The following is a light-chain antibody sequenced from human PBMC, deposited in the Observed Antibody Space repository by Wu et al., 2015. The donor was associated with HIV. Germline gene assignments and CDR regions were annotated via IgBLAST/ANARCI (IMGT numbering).Light chain of an antibody. CDR1: QRVSDN. Sequence: EIVMTQSPATLSVSPGERATLSCRASQRVSDNLAWYQQKPGQAPRLLISAASTRATGIPDRFSGSGSGTEFTLTISSVQSEDFGVYYCQQYNDWPVFGQGTKVELK. J-gene: IGKJ1*01. CDR3: QQYNDWPV. V-gene: IGKV3-15*01. CDR2: AAS.